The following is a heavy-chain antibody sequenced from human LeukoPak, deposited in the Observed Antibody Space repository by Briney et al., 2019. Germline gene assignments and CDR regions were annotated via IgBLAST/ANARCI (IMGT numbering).Heavy chain of an antibody. V-gene: IGHV4-34*01. CDR1: GGSFSGYY. Sequence: SETLSLTCAVYGGSFSGYYWSWIRQPPGKGLEWIGEINHSESTNYNPSLKSRVTISVDTSKNQFSLKLSSVTAADSAVYYCARHWDGGSYSKSYYYYYYMDVWGKGTTVTISS. CDR3: ARHWDGGSYSKSYYYYYYMDV. J-gene: IGHJ6*03. D-gene: IGHD1-26*01. CDR2: INHSEST.